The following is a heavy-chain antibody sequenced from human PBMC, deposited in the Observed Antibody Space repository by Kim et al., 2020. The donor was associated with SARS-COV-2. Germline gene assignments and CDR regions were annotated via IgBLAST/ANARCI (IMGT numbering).Heavy chain of an antibody. Sequence: SETLSLTCTVSGGSISSYYWSWIRQPPGKGLEWIGYIYYSGSTNYNPSLKSRVTISVDTSKNQFSLKLSSVTAADTAEDYCARDSMVRGVIPDYYYGMDVWGQGTPVTVSS. J-gene: IGHJ6*02. V-gene: IGHV4-59*01. CDR3: ARDSMVRGVIPDYYYGMDV. CDR2: IYYSGST. CDR1: GGSISSYY. D-gene: IGHD3-10*01.